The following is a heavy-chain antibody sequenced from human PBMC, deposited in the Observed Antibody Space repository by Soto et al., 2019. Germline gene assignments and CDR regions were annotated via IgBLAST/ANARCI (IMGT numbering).Heavy chain of an antibody. D-gene: IGHD6-6*01. J-gene: IGHJ4*02. CDR3: ASSSPFHY. V-gene: IGHV4-39*01. CDR2: IYYSGNT. Sequence: PSETLSLTSSVSIASLSSSTYYWSWIRQPPGRGPEWIGSIYYSGNTYYKPSLKSRVSISIDTSRNQFSLKLTSVTAADTGVYYCASSSPFHYWGPGILVTVSS. CDR1: IASLSSSTYY.